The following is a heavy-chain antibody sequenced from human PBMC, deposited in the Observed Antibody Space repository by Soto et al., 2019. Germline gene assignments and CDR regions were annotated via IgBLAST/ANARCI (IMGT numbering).Heavy chain of an antibody. Sequence: QVQLQESGPGLVKPSQTLSLTCTVSGGSISSGDYYWSWIRQPPGKGLEWIGYIYYSGSTYYNPSLKSRFTISVDTSKNQFALKLSSVTAADTAVYYCAREMVWFGELLARFDPWGQGTLVTVSS. CDR1: GGSISSGDYY. CDR2: IYYSGST. J-gene: IGHJ5*02. V-gene: IGHV4-30-4*01. D-gene: IGHD3-10*01. CDR3: AREMVWFGELLARFDP.